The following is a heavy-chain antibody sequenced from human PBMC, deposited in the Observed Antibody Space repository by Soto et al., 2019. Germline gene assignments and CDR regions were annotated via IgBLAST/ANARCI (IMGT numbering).Heavy chain of an antibody. J-gene: IGHJ2*01. Sequence: QVQLVQSGAEVKKPGSSVTVSCKASGGTFSSYTISWVRQAPGQGLGRMGGIIPIFGTANYAQKFQGRVTITADESTSTAYMELSSLRSEVTAVYYCARGNHRWLQLWYFDLWGRGTLVTVSS. V-gene: IGHV1-69*12. D-gene: IGHD5-12*01. CDR2: IIPIFGTA. CDR1: GGTFSSYT. CDR3: ARGNHRWLQLWYFDL.